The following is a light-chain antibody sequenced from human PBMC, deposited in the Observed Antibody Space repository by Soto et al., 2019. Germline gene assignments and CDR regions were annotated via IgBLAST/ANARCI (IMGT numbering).Light chain of an antibody. Sequence: DIQLTQSPSFLSASVGDRVTITCRASQGIAGSLAWYQQKPGKPPKLLIYAESTLQSGVPPRFSGSGSGTRGTLTISSLQPEDFATYYCQQVKSYPRTFGGGTKVDIK. CDR2: AES. J-gene: IGKJ4*01. CDR1: QGIAGS. V-gene: IGKV1-9*01. CDR3: QQVKSYPRT.